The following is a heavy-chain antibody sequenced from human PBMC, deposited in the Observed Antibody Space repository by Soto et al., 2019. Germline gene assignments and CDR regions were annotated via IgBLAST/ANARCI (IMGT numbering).Heavy chain of an antibody. V-gene: IGHV4-39*01. CDR2: IYYGGST. Sequence: QLQLQESGPGLVKPSETLSLTCTVSGGSIRSSNYYWVWIRQPPGKGLEYIGSIYYGGSTYYNPSLKSRVTISVDTSKNQFSLKLTSVTAADTAVYYCATPYSSSSALDYWGQGNLVTVSS. CDR3: ATPYSSSSALDY. CDR1: GGSIRSSNYY. J-gene: IGHJ4*02. D-gene: IGHD6-6*01.